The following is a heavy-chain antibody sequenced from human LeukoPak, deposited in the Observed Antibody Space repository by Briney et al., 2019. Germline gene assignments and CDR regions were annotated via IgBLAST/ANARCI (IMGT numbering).Heavy chain of an antibody. V-gene: IGHV4-38-2*01. CDR3: ARLHDILTGPPL. J-gene: IGHJ4*02. CDR2: IYHSGST. D-gene: IGHD3-9*01. Sequence: PSETLSLTCAVSGYSISSGYYWGWIRQPPGKGLEWIGSIYHSGSTYYSPSLKSRVTISVDTSKNQFSLKLSSVTAADTAVYYCARLHDILTGPPLWGQGTLVTVSS. CDR1: GYSISSGYY.